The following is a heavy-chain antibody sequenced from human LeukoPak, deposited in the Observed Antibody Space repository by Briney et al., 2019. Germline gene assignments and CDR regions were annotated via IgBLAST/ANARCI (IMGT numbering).Heavy chain of an antibody. CDR3: VKGPRPDITVAHTVEN. J-gene: IGHJ4*02. CDR1: GFIFSNYA. Sequence: GGSLRLSCAASGFIFSNYAMSWVRQVPGRGLEWVSTISSRGDSTYVADSVKGRFTISRDNSKNSLYLQTNTARAEDTAVYYCVKGPRPDITVAHTVENWGQGTLVTVSS. V-gene: IGHV3-23*01. D-gene: IGHD6-19*01. CDR2: ISSRGDST.